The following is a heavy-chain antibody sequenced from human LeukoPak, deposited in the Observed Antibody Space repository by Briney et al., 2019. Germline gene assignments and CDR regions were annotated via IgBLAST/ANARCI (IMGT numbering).Heavy chain of an antibody. CDR2: IFYSGTT. Sequence: SETLSLTCTVSGGSISSSTYYWGWIRQPPGKGLEWIGSIFYSGTTNYNPSLKSRVTISIDTSKNQFSLKLSSVTAADTAVYYCARTTYSSSTLESWGQGTLVTVSS. CDR1: GGSISSSTYY. J-gene: IGHJ5*02. CDR3: ARTTYSSSTLES. V-gene: IGHV4-39*01. D-gene: IGHD6-13*01.